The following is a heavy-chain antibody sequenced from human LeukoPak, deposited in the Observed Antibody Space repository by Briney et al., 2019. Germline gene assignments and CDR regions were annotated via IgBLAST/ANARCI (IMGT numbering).Heavy chain of an antibody. CDR3: AXHSSGNLQPFDS. Sequence: PGGSLRLSCAASGFTFTSYSINWVRQATGKGLEWVSYISSTTSTIFYADSVKGRFTISRDNAKNSVYLQMNSLRAEDTGVYYCAXHSSGNLQPFDSWGQGTLVTVSS. CDR1: GFTFTSYS. D-gene: IGHD3-22*01. J-gene: IGHJ4*02. CDR2: ISSTTSTI. V-gene: IGHV3-48*01.